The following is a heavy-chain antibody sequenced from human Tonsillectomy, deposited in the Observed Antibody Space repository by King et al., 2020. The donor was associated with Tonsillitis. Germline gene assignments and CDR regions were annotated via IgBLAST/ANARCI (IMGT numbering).Heavy chain of an antibody. CDR2: IKQDGSQK. CDR1: GLTFSSYW. J-gene: IGHJ4*02. CDR3: VAGRGWLFDY. Sequence: VQLQESGGGLVQPGGSLRLSCAASGLTFSSYWMNWVRQAPGKGLEWVAIIKQDGSQKYYVDSVKGRFTISRVNAQNSLYLQMNSLIPEDTAVYYCVAGRGWLFDYWGQGTLVSVS. V-gene: IGHV3-7*01. D-gene: IGHD6-19*01.